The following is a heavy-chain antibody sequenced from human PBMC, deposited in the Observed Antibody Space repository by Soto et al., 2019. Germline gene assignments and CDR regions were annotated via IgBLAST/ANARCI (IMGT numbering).Heavy chain of an antibody. D-gene: IGHD1-1*01. Sequence: EVQLLESGGHLVQPGGSLRLSCAASGFTFGYYSMSWVRQSPGKGLEWVAGISGTGGSKYHADSVAGRFAISGANSKRTLYLQLNNLRTEDTAVYYCARSLGDRWNEYVLQCWGQGNLVTVSS. V-gene: IGHV3-23*01. CDR3: ARSLGDRWNEYVLQC. J-gene: IGHJ4*02. CDR2: ISGTGGSK. CDR1: GFTFGYYS.